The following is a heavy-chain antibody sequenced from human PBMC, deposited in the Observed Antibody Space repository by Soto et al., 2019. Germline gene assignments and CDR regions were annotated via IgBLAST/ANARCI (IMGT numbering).Heavy chain of an antibody. CDR1: GYTFTSYG. Sequence: GASVKVSCKASGYTFTSYGISWVGQAPGQGLEWMGWISVYNGNTLYAQKLQGRVTMTTDTSSSTAYMELRCLRSDDTAVYYCARGHELYSSGWYYFDYWAQGTLVPVSS. V-gene: IGHV1-18*01. CDR3: ARGHELYSSGWYYFDY. CDR2: ISVYNGNT. J-gene: IGHJ4*02. D-gene: IGHD6-19*01.